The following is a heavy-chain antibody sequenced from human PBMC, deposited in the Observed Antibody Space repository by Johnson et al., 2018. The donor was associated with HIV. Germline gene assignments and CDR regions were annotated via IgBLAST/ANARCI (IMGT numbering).Heavy chain of an antibody. CDR3: ARDVPLGYRWGNGFDI. V-gene: IGHV3-66*01. CDR2: IYSAGSP. J-gene: IGHJ3*02. Sequence: EVQLVESGGGLVPPGGSLRVSCAASGCSVNSYYMSWVRQAPGKRLEWVAVIYSAGSPYFADSVKGRVTVARDRSNNTMYLQRNSLTPEDTAVYYCARDVPLGYRWGNGFDIWGQGTMVTVSS. D-gene: IGHD5-18*01. CDR1: GCSVNSYY.